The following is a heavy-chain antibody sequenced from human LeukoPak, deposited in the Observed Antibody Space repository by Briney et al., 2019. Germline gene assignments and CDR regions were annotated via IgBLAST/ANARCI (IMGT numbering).Heavy chain of an antibody. D-gene: IGHD2-2*01. CDR1: GCNFTSYW. Sequence: GGSLQISCKGSGCNFTSYWIGGVRQVPGKGLEWMGIIYPGDSDIRYSPSFQGQVTISADKSISTAYLQWSSLKASDTAMYYCARHAIVVVPAATYYYYYYYMDVWGKGTTVTVSS. V-gene: IGHV5-51*01. CDR3: ARHAIVVVPAATYYYYYYYMDV. J-gene: IGHJ6*03. CDR2: IYPGDSDI.